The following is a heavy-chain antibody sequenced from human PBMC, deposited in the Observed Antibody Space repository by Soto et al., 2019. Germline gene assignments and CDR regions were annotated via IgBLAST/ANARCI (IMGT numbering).Heavy chain of an antibody. CDR1: GFTFSNYG. D-gene: IGHD1-26*01. J-gene: IGHJ4*02. V-gene: IGHV3-30*18. Sequence: QVHLVESGGGVVQPGRSLRLSCAASGFTFSNYGMHWVRQAPGKGLEWVAVISYDGSNKYYADSVKGRFTISSDSSKNTLYLQMNSLRAEDTAVYYSAKDLRGNYRYYFDYWGQGTLVTVCS. CDR3: AKDLRGNYRYYFDY. CDR2: ISYDGSNK.